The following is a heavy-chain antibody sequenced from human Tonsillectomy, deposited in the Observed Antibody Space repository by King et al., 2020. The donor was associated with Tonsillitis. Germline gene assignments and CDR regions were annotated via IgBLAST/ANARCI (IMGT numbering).Heavy chain of an antibody. D-gene: IGHD3-10*01. J-gene: IGHJ6*02. CDR2: FYRGGSI. CDR1: GFTVSSNH. CDR3: VRDTSMGRGVIAHYYAMDV. Sequence: VQLVESGGGLVQPGGSLRLSCAGSGFTVSSNHMSWVRQAPGKGLEWVSVFYRGGSIYYADSVKGRFTISRDNSKNTLYLQMNSLRAEDSAVYYCVRDTSMGRGVIAHYYAMDVGGRGTTATVSS. V-gene: IGHV3-66*01.